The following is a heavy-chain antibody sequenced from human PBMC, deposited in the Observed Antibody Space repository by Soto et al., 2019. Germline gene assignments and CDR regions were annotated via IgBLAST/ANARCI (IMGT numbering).Heavy chain of an antibody. Sequence: ASVKSSCKASGGTFSSYAISWVRQAPGQGLEWMGGIIPIFGTANYAQKFQGRVTITADESTSTAYMELSSLRSEDTAVYYCARGDSSGYYRWFDSSGQGTLVTVSS. D-gene: IGHD3-22*01. CDR1: GGTFSSYA. J-gene: IGHJ5*01. CDR3: ARGDSSGYYRWFDS. V-gene: IGHV1-69*13. CDR2: IIPIFGTA.